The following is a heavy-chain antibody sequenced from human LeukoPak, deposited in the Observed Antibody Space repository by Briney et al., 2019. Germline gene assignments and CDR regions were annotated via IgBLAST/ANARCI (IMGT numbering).Heavy chain of an antibody. CDR3: ARAYSSSWLYYYYYMDV. V-gene: IGHV3-20*04. D-gene: IGHD6-13*01. CDR1: GFTFDDYG. CDR2: INWNGGST. Sequence: GGSLRLSCAASGFTFDDYGMSWVRQAPGKGLEWVSGINWNGGSTGYADSVKGRFTISRDNAKNSLHLQMNSLRAEDTALYYCARAYSSSWLYYYYYMDVWGKGTTVTVSS. J-gene: IGHJ6*03.